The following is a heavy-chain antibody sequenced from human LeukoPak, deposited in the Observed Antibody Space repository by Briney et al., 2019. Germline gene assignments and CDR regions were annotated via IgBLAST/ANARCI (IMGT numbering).Heavy chain of an antibody. CDR3: ARDLGSEQWLVYYFDY. CDR2: ISSSSSYI. J-gene: IGHJ4*02. Sequence: GGSLRLSCAASGFTFSSYSMNWVRQAPGKGLEWVSSISSSSSYIYYADSVKGRFTISRDNAKNSLYLQMNSLRAEDTAVYYCARDLGSEQWLVYYFDYWGQGTLVTVSS. D-gene: IGHD6-19*01. V-gene: IGHV3-21*01. CDR1: GFTFSSYS.